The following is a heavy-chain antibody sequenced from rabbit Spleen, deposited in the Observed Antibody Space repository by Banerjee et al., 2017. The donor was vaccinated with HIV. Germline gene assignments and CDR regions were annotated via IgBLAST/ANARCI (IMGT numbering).Heavy chain of an antibody. CDR2: IGVGGGGT. Sequence: QEQLEESGGDLVKPGASLTLTCTASGFSFSSGYLMCWVRQAPGKGLEWIGCIGVGGGGTAYANWAKGRFTISKTSSTTVTLQMASLTAADTATYFCARTPGDYYDAYFQLWGPGTLVTVS. CDR3: ARTPGDYYDAYFQL. J-gene: IGHJ4*01. D-gene: IGHD2-1*01. CDR1: GFSFSSGYL. V-gene: IGHV1S45*01.